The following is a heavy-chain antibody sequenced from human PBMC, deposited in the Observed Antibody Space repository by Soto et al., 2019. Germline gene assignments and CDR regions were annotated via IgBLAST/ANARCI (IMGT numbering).Heavy chain of an antibody. J-gene: IGHJ6*02. CDR2: MNPINGAT. D-gene: IGHD6-13*01. CDR3: GRDPSPRAPAGGTPFYYAMDA. Sequence: GASVKVSCKASGYDFTAYDINWVRQAPGQGLEWMGWMNPINGATSSARRLQGRASITRNTATGTAYLELTSLRSDDTAVYYCGRDPSPRAPAGGTPFYYAMDAWGQGTTVTVSS. V-gene: IGHV1-8*02. CDR1: GYDFTAYD.